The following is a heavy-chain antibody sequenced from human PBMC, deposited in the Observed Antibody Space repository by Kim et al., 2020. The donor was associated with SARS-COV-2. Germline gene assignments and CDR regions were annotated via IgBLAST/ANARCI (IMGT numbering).Heavy chain of an antibody. CDR3: ARSRGPQGYYYARPRPGPYFDY. J-gene: IGHJ4*02. CDR2: IYYSGST. CDR1: GDSISSGDYY. Sequence: SETLSLTCTVSGDSISSGDYYWSWIRKPPGKGLEWIGYIYYSGSTYYNPSLKSRVTISVDTSKNQFSLKLSSVTAADTAVYYCARSRGPQGYYYARPRPGPYFDYWGQGTLVTVSS. V-gene: IGHV4-30-4*01. D-gene: IGHD3-22*01.